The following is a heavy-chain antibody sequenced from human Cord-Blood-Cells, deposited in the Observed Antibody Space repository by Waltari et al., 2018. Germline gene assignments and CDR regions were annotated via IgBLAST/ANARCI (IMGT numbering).Heavy chain of an antibody. CDR1: GFTYSSYS. J-gene: IGHJ5*02. V-gene: IGHV3-48*02. CDR3: AREKGSSSWYWFDP. CDR2: ISSSSSTI. Sequence: GQLVESGGGLVQPGGSLRLSCAASGFTYSSYSMNWVRQATGKGLEWVSYISSSSSTIYYADSVKGRFTISRDNAKNSLYLQMNSLRDEDTAVYYCAREKGSSSWYWFDPWGQGTLVTVSS. D-gene: IGHD6-13*01.